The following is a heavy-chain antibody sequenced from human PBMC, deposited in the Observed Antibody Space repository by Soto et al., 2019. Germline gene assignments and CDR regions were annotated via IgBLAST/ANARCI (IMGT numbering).Heavy chain of an antibody. CDR2: ISGDAGST. V-gene: IGHV3-23*01. CDR1: GFIFSDYA. Sequence: PGRYLRLSCAASGFIFSDYAMSWVRQAPGKGLEWVSIISGDAGSTKYADSVKGRFTISRVNSKNTVYLQMNSLRAEDTAVYYCAKRVYGDYVWFDYWGQGTLVTVSS. CDR3: AKRVYGDYVWFDY. D-gene: IGHD4-17*01. J-gene: IGHJ4*02.